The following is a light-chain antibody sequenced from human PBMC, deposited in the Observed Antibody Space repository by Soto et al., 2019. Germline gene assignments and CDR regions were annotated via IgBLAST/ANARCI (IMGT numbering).Light chain of an antibody. V-gene: IGKV1-39*01. J-gene: IGKJ5*01. CDR2: AAS. CDR1: QNIFSS. Sequence: DIQMTQSPSSLSASVGDRVTITCRAGQNIFSSLNWYQQKPGKAPKLLIYAASSLQSGVPSRFSGSGSGTDFTLTITSLQPEDFATYYCQQSYNSPPITFGQRTRLEIK. CDR3: QQSYNSPPIT.